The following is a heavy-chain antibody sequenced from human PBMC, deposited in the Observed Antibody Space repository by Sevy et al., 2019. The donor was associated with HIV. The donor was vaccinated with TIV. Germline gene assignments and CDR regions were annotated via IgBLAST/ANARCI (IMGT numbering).Heavy chain of an antibody. D-gene: IGHD3-22*01. CDR1: GFTFNNNA. CDR3: AKGGSTSGYYLNYFAY. Sequence: GGSLRLSCAASGFTFNNNAMTWVRQAPGKGLEWVSAVSGGGDTTYYADSVKGRFTISRDNSKNTLYLQMNSLRAEDTAVYYCAKGGSTSGYYLNYFAYWGQRTLVTVSS. J-gene: IGHJ4*02. V-gene: IGHV3-23*01. CDR2: VSGGGDTT.